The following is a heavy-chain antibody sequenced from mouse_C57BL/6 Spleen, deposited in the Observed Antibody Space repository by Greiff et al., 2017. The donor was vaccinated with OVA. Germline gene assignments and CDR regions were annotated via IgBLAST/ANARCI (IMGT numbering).Heavy chain of an antibody. CDR2: INPNNGGT. D-gene: IGHD2-4*01. CDR1: GYTFTDYN. Sequence: VQLQQSGPELVKPGASVKIPCKASGYTFTDYNMDWVKQSHGKSLEWIGDINPNNGGTIYNQKFKGKATLTVDKSSSTAYMELRSLTSEDTAVDYCARRGIYYDYGGFAYWGQGTLVTVSA. V-gene: IGHV1-18*01. J-gene: IGHJ3*01. CDR3: ARRGIYYDYGGFAY.